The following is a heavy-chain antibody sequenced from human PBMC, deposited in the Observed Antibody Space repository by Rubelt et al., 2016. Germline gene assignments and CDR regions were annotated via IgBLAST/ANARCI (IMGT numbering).Heavy chain of an antibody. CDR1: GYSISSGYY. D-gene: IGHD6-19*01. CDR2: IYHRGST. Sequence: QVQLQESGPGLVKPSETLSLTCTVSGYSISSGYYWGWIRQPPGKGLEWIGSIYHRGSTYYNPSLKRRVTISVDTSKNQFSLKLSSVTAADTAVYYCARDHSSGWYLEGFFDYWGQGTLVTVSS. V-gene: IGHV4-38-2*02. J-gene: IGHJ4*02. CDR3: ARDHSSGWYLEGFFDY.